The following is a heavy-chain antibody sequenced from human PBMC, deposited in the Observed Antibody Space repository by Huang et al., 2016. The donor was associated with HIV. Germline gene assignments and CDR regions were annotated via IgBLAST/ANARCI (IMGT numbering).Heavy chain of an antibody. J-gene: IGHJ4*02. Sequence: EVQLVESGGALVKPGGSLRLSCAASGFTFSNVWMTLVRQAPGKGLEWVGRFKSKGDGGKTDYAAPVKGRFTISRDDSKDTLYLQMSSLKTEDTAVYYCSTGGLTFSFWGQGTLVTVSS. D-gene: IGHD1-20*01. CDR3: STGGLTFSF. CDR1: GFTFSNVW. V-gene: IGHV3-15*02. CDR2: FKSKGDGGKT.